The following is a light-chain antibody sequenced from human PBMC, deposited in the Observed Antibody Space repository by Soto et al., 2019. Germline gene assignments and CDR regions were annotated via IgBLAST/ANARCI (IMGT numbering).Light chain of an antibody. Sequence: TQSPATLSVSPGERATVSCRASQSLSSNLAWYQQKPGQAPRLLIYDASNRATGIPARFSGSGSGTDFTLTISSLEPEDFAVYYCQQRSNWPRLTFGGGTKVEIK. CDR2: DAS. CDR3: QQRSNWPRLT. CDR1: QSLSSN. V-gene: IGKV3-11*01. J-gene: IGKJ4*01.